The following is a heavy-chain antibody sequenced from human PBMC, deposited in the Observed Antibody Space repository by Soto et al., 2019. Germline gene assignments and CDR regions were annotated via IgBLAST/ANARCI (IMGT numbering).Heavy chain of an antibody. V-gene: IGHV6-1*01. D-gene: IGHD6-13*01. CDR1: GDSVSSKIAV. Sequence: LSQTLSLTCAVSGDSVSSKIAVWNWIRQSPSRGLEWLGRTYYRSQWYNDYAVSVKSRITINPDTSKNQLSLQLNSVTPEDTAVYYCVRSSNWSFVSWGQGTLVTVSS. J-gene: IGHJ4*02. CDR3: VRSSNWSFVS. CDR2: TYYRSQWYN.